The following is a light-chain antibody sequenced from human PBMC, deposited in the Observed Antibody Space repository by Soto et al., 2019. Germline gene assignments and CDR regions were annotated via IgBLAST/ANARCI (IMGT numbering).Light chain of an antibody. J-gene: IGLJ2*01. CDR3: SSYTSGSTEVV. Sequence: QSVLTQPASVSGSPGQSITISCTGTSSDVGGYNFVSWYQQHPGKAPKLMIYDVSSRPSGVSTRFSGSKSGNTASLTISGLQAEDEADYYCSSYTSGSTEVVFGGGTKLTVL. CDR2: DVS. V-gene: IGLV2-14*03. CDR1: SSDVGGYNF.